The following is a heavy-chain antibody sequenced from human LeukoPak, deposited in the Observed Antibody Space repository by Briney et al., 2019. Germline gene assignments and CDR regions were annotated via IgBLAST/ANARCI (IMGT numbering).Heavy chain of an antibody. V-gene: IGHV4-39*01. Sequence: SETLSLTCTVSGGSISSSSYYWGWIRQPPGKGLEWIGSIYYSGSTYYNPSLKSRVTISVDTSKNQFSLKLSSVTAADTAVYYCARPGPCYSWYWFDPWGQGTLVTVSS. CDR3: ARPGPCYSWYWFDP. J-gene: IGHJ5*02. D-gene: IGHD2-21*02. CDR2: IYYSGST. CDR1: GGSISSSSYY.